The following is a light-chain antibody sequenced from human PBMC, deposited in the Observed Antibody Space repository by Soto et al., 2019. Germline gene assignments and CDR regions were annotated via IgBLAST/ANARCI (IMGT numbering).Light chain of an antibody. CDR3: SSYAGSNTVV. CDR2: EVS. J-gene: IGLJ2*01. Sequence: QSALTQPPSASGSHGQSVTISCTGTSSDVGGYDYVSWYQQHPGKAPKLMIYEVSKRPSGVPDRFSGSKSGNTASLTVSGLQPEDEADYYCSSYAGSNTVVFGGGTKLTVL. V-gene: IGLV2-8*01. CDR1: SSDVGGYDY.